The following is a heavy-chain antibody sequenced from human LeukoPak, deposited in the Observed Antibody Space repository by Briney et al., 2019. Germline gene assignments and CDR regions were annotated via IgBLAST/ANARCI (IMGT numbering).Heavy chain of an antibody. D-gene: IGHD2-2*01. V-gene: IGHV3-74*01. CDR3: GAYLGRLVIDY. CDR1: GFTFSSYW. CDR2: INSDGSST. J-gene: IGHJ4*02. Sequence: PGGSLRLSCAASGFTFSSYWMHWVRQAPGKGLVWVSRINSDGSSTSYADSVKGRFTISRDNAKNTLYLQMNSLRAEDTAVYYCGAYLGRLVIDYWGQGSLVTVSS.